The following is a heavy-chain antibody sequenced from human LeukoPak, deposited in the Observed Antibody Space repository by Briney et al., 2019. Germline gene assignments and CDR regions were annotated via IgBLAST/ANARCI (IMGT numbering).Heavy chain of an antibody. J-gene: IGHJ4*02. CDR3: ARDLRMRSF. CDR1: GFTVSTYY. D-gene: IGHD2-15*01. V-gene: IGHV3-53*01. CDR2: IHNDGST. Sequence: GGSLRLSCAASGFTVSTYYMHWVRQAPGKGLEWVSFIHNDGSTYYADSVKGRFTISRDSSKNTLYLQMNSLRAEDTAVYYCARDLRMRSFWGQGTLVTVSS.